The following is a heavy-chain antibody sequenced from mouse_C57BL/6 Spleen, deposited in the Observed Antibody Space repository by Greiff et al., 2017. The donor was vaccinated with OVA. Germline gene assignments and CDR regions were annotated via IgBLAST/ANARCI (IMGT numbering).Heavy chain of an antibody. CDR3: ARFDYGSSHYAMDY. CDR1: GYTFTSYW. CDR2: IDPSDSYT. V-gene: IGHV1-69*01. J-gene: IGHJ4*01. Sequence: QVQLQQPGAELVMPGASVKLSCKASGYTFTSYWMHWVKQRPGQGLEWIGEIDPSDSYTNYNQKFKGKSTLTVDKSSSTAYMQLSSLTSEDSAVYYCARFDYGSSHYAMDYWGQGTSVTVSS. D-gene: IGHD1-1*01.